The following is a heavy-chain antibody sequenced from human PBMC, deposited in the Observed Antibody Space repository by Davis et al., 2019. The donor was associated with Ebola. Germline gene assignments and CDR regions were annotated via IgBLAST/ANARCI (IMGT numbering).Heavy chain of an antibody. J-gene: IGHJ4*02. Sequence: PGGSLRLSCAASGFTFDDYAMHWVRHAPGKGLEWVSGISWNSGSIGYADSVKGRFTISRDNAKNSLYLQMNSLRPEDTAVYYCARDIAVAGTIGFDYWGQGNLVTVSS. CDR2: ISWNSGSI. D-gene: IGHD6-19*01. CDR3: ARDIAVAGTIGFDY. V-gene: IGHV3-9*01. CDR1: GFTFDDYA.